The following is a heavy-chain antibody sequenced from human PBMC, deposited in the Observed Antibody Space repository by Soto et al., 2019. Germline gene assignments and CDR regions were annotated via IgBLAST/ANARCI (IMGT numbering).Heavy chain of an antibody. CDR1: GFTFSSYA. CDR3: ATRQWPHFYFDY. D-gene: IGHD6-19*01. J-gene: IGHJ4*02. Sequence: PGGSLRLSCAASGFTFSSYAMSWVRQAPGKGLEWVSSIGGSGASKDYADSVKGRFTISRDSSKNTLYLQMNSLRAEDTAVYYCATRQWPHFYFDYWGQGTLVTVS. CDR2: IGGSGASK. V-gene: IGHV3-23*01.